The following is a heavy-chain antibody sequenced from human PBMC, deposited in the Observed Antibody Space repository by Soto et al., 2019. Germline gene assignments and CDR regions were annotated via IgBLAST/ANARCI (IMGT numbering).Heavy chain of an antibody. J-gene: IGHJ5*02. CDR1: GFTFSSYD. V-gene: IGHV3-48*02. Sequence: EVQLVESGGGLVQPGGSLRLSCAASGFTFSSYDMNWVRQAPGKGLEWVSYISSSSSTIYYADSVKGRFTISRDNAKNSLYLQMNSLRDEDTAEYYCARGADYDSSGIRLNWFDPWGQGTLVTVSS. CDR2: ISSSSSTI. D-gene: IGHD3-22*01. CDR3: ARGADYDSSGIRLNWFDP.